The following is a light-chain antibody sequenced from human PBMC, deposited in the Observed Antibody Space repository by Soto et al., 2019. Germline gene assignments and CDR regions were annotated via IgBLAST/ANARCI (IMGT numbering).Light chain of an antibody. CDR1: SSNIGAGYD. V-gene: IGLV1-40*01. CDR2: GNS. J-gene: IGLJ3*02. CDR3: QSYDSSLSGSLWA. Sequence: QSVLTQPPSVSGAPGQRVTISCTGSSSNIGAGYDVHWYQQLPGTAPKLLIYGNSNRPSGVPDRFSGSKSGTSASLAITGLQAEDEADYYCQSYDSSLSGSLWAFGGGTKLTVL.